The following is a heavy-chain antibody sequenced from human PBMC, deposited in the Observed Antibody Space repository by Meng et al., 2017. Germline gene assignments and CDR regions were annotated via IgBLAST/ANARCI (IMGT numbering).Heavy chain of an antibody. V-gene: IGHV4-34*01. CDR1: GGSFSGYD. Sequence: QLLQWGDGRLMPSVTLSLPCAVYGGSFSGYDWSWIRQPPGKGLEWIGEIKHSGSTNYNPSLKSRVTISVDTSKNQFSLKLSSVTAADTAVYYCSRCSAARPPYCFDYWGQGTLVTVSS. J-gene: IGHJ4*02. CDR3: SRCSAARPPYCFDY. CDR2: IKHSGST. D-gene: IGHD6-6*01.